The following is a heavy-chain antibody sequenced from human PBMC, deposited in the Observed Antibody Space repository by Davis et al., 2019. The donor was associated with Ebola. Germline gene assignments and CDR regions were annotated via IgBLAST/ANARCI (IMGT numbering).Heavy chain of an antibody. CDR1: GGSYY. D-gene: IGHD3-16*01. CDR3: YVFWGGSDN. J-gene: IGHJ4*02. V-gene: IGHV4-34*01. Sequence: PSETLSLTCAINGGSYYCHWIRQTPGKGLEWIGEISHYGINKYNPSLKSRVTVSGDMSNNRCSLKLSSVTAADTAVYYCYVFWGGSDNWGQGTLDTVSS. CDR2: ISHYGIN.